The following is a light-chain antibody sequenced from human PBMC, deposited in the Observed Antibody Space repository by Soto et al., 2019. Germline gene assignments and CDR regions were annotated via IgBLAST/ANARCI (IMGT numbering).Light chain of an antibody. J-gene: IGKJ1*01. CDR2: AAS. V-gene: IGKV3-20*01. CDR1: QSVTSNY. Sequence: EVVLTQSPGTVSLSPGERATLSGRASQSVTSNYLAWYQQKPGQAPRLLIYAASSRATGIPDRFSGSGSGTDFTLSISRLEPEDFAVYYCHQYGSSITWTFGHGTKVEIK. CDR3: HQYGSSITWT.